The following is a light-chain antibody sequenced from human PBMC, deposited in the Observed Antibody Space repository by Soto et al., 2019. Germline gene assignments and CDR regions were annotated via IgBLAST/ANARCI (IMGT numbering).Light chain of an antibody. J-gene: IGKJ1*01. CDR2: WAS. CDR3: QQYYSTPWT. V-gene: IGKV4-1*01. Sequence: DIVMTQSPDSLAVSLGERATINCKSSQSVLYSADNKNYLAWYQQKPGQPPKLLIYWASTRESGVPDRFSGSGSGPDFTLTISSLQAEDVAVYYCQQYYSTPWTFGQGTNVEIK. CDR1: QSVLYSADNKNY.